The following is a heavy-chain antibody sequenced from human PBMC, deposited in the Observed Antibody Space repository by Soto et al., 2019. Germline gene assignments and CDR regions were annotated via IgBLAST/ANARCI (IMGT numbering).Heavy chain of an antibody. V-gene: IGHV1-69*01. CDR1: GGTFSSYA. Sequence: QVQLVQSGAEVKKPGSSVKVSCKASGGTFSSYAISWVRQAPGQGLEWMGGIIPIFGTANYAQKFQGRVTITADESTSTAYMELSSLRSXXXXXXXCARDLQWGFDYWGQGTLVTVSS. J-gene: IGHJ4*02. CDR2: IIPIFGTA. D-gene: IGHD6-19*01. CDR3: ARDLQWGFDY.